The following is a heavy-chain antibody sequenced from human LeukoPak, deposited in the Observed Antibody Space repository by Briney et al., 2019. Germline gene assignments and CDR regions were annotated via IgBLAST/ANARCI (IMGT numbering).Heavy chain of an antibody. V-gene: IGHV3-23*01. D-gene: IGHD6-25*01. CDR2: ISGVGGSR. Sequence: GGSLRLSCAASGVTFSSYGFTFSSYGMNWVRQAPGKGLEWVSGISGVGGSRYYADSVKGRFTISRDNSKNTLYLQMNSLRAEDTAVYYCARGGLDESFQYWGQGTLVTVSS. CDR3: ARGGLDESFQY. J-gene: IGHJ1*01. CDR1: GVTFSSYGFTFSSYG.